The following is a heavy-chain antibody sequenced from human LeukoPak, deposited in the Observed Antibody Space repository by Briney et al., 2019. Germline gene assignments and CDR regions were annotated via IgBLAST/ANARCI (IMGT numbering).Heavy chain of an antibody. V-gene: IGHV3-9*03. D-gene: IGHD1-26*01. Sequence: GGSLRLSCAASGFTFDDYAMHWVRQAPGKGLEWVSGISWNSGSIGYADSVKGRFTISRDNAKNSLYLQMNSLRAEDMALYYCAKDIGSGSYPGYYYMDVWGKGTTVTVSS. CDR3: AKDIGSGSYPGYYYMDV. CDR2: ISWNSGSI. CDR1: GFTFDDYA. J-gene: IGHJ6*03.